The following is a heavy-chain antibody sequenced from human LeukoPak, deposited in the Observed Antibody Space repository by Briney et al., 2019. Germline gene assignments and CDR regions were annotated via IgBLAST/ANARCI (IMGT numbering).Heavy chain of an antibody. J-gene: IGHJ4*02. CDR1: GGSFSGYY. Sequence: SETLSLTCAVYGGSFSGYYWSWIRQPPGKGLEWIGEINHSGSTNYNPSLKSRVTISVDTSKNQFSLKLSSVTAADTAVYYCARGLYGDYLSFDYWGQGTLVTVSS. V-gene: IGHV4-34*01. CDR2: INHSGST. CDR3: ARGLYGDYLSFDY. D-gene: IGHD4-17*01.